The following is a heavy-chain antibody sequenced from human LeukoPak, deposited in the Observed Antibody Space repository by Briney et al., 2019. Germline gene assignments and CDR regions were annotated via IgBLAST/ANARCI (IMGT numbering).Heavy chain of an antibody. D-gene: IGHD3-22*01. CDR2: IIPIFGTA. V-gene: IGHV1-69*05. CDR1: GGTFSSYA. CDR3: ARGVDYYDSSGYPEYFQH. J-gene: IGHJ1*01. Sequence: SVKVSCKASGGTFSSYAISWVRQAPGQGLEWMGRIIPIFGTANYTQKFQGRVTITTDESTSTAYMELSSLRSEDTAVYYCARGVDYYDSSGYPEYFQHWGQGTLVTVSS.